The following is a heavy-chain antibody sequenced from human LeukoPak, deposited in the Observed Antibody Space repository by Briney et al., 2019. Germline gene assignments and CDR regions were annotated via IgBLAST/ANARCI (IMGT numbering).Heavy chain of an antibody. CDR3: ARVSIASAGLYYFDS. D-gene: IGHD5/OR15-5a*01. Sequence: GGSLRLSCAASGFTISSDAMTWVRQAPGKGLEWVTASSGSKTYYTDSVRGRFIISRDNSKNTLFLQMSSLRVEDTAVYFCARVSIASAGLYYFDSWGQGTLVTVSS. CDR2: SSGSKT. J-gene: IGHJ4*02. CDR1: GFTISSDA. V-gene: IGHV3-23*05.